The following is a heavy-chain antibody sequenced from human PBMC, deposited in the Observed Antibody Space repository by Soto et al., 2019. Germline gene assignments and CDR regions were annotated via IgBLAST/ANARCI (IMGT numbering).Heavy chain of an antibody. CDR1: GYTFISYG. Sequence: QVQLVQSGAEVKKPGASVKVSCKASGYTFISYGISWVRQAPGQGLEWMGWISAYNGNTNYAQKLQGRVTMTTDTSTCTAYMELRSLRSDDTAVYYCARVLALWFGELSGNLDYWGQGTLVTVSS. V-gene: IGHV1-18*04. CDR2: ISAYNGNT. D-gene: IGHD3-10*01. CDR3: ARVLALWFGELSGNLDY. J-gene: IGHJ4*02.